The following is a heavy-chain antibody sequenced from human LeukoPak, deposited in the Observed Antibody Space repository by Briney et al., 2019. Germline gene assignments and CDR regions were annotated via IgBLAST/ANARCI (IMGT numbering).Heavy chain of an antibody. J-gene: IGHJ4*02. CDR1: GFTFSTYG. Sequence: GGSLRLSCAASGFTFSTYGMHWVRQAPGKGLEWVAFIQFDGSEEFYADSVKGRFSISRDNSKSTLYLQMSSLRAEDTSVYYCAEDQKLQPFHYWGQGTLVTVSS. CDR3: AEDQKLQPFHY. V-gene: IGHV3-30*02. CDR2: IQFDGSEE. D-gene: IGHD2-15*01.